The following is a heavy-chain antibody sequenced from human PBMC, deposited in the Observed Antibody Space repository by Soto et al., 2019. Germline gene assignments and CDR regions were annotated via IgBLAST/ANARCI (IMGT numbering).Heavy chain of an antibody. D-gene: IGHD1-26*01. Sequence: EVQLVESGGGLVRPGGSLRLSCAASGFTFSYYWMHWVRQAPGKGLVWVSRIHSDGSSTTYADFVKGRFIISRDNARNTVDLQMNSVRVEDTAVYYCARGDRGAFDLLVQGTVVTVSS. CDR3: ARGDRGAFDL. CDR2: IHSDGSST. V-gene: IGHV3-74*01. J-gene: IGHJ3*01. CDR1: GFTFSYYW.